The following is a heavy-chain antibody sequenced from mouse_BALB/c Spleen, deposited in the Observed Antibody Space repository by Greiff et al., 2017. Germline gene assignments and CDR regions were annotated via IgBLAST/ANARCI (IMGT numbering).Heavy chain of an antibody. CDR1: GFSLSRYS. J-gene: IGHJ4*01. V-gene: IGHV2-6-4*01. Sequence: VMLVESGPGLVAPSQSLSITCTVSGFSLSRYSVHWVRQPPGKGLEWLGMIWGGGSTDYNSALKSRLSISKDNSKSQVFLKMNSLQADDTAIYYSAKKEGPHNGLYYYAMDYWGQGTSVTVSA. CDR3: AKKEGPHNGLYYYAMDY. CDR2: IWGGGST. D-gene: IGHD6-1*01.